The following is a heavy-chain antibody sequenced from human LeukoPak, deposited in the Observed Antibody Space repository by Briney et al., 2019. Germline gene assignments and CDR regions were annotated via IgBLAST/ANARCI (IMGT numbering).Heavy chain of an antibody. Sequence: ASVKVSCKASGYTFTTYYMRWVRQAPGQGLEWMGIINTSGGSTSYAQKFQGRVTMTRDTSTSTVYMELSSLRSEDTAVYFCARGSNYYFDSSADYPRYWGQGTLVTVSS. CDR3: ARGSNYYFDSSADYPRY. CDR1: GYTFTTYY. J-gene: IGHJ4*02. V-gene: IGHV1-46*01. CDR2: INTSGGST. D-gene: IGHD3-22*01.